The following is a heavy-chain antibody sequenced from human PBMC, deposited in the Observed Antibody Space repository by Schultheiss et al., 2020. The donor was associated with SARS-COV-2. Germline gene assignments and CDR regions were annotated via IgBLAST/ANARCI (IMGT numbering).Heavy chain of an antibody. J-gene: IGHJ4*02. D-gene: IGHD1-1*01. V-gene: IGHV3-11*01. CDR3: TRLEATSAFDY. CDR2: ISSSGSTI. Sequence: GESLKISCTGSGFTFGDYAVTWFRQAPGKGLEWVSYISSSGSTIYYADSVKGRFTISRDNSKNTLYLLMNSLRAEDTAVYYCTRLEATSAFDYWGQGTLVTVSS. CDR1: GFTFGDYA.